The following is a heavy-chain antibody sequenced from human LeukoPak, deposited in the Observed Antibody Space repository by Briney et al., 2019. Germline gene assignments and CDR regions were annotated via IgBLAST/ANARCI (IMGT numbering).Heavy chain of an antibody. D-gene: IGHD5-18*01. CDR3: ASSSAARPEAYFDY. J-gene: IGHJ4*02. Sequence: PSETLSLTCTASGGSISSGGYYWSWIRQHPGKGLEWIGYIYYSGSTYYNPSLKSRVTISVDTSKNQFSLKLSSVTAADTAVYYCASSSAARPEAYFDYWGQGTLVTVSS. CDR1: GGSISSGGYY. V-gene: IGHV4-31*03. CDR2: IYYSGST.